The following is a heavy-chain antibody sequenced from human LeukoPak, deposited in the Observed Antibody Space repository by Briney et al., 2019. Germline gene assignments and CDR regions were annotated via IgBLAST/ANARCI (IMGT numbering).Heavy chain of an antibody. CDR3: ASSAHDSKYYFDY. CDR2: INHSGST. CDR1: GGSFSGYY. D-gene: IGHD2-15*01. J-gene: IGHJ4*02. V-gene: IGHV4-34*01. Sequence: SETLSLTCAVYGGSFSGYYWSWIRQPPGKGLEWIGEINHSGSTNYNPSLKSRVTISVDTSKNQFSLKLSSVTAADTAVYYCASSAHDSKYYFDYWGQGTLVTVSS.